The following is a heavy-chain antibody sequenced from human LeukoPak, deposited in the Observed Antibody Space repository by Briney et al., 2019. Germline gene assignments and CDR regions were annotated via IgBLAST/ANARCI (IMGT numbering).Heavy chain of an antibody. CDR3: ARAVANSGMDV. J-gene: IGHJ6*02. D-gene: IGHD5-12*01. V-gene: IGHV1-2*02. CDR2: INPNSGGT. Sequence: ASVNVSCTASGYTFTRYYVHWMRQAPGQGLEWMAWINPNSGGTDYAQKFQGRVTMTRDTSISTAYMVLTRLTSDDTAVYYCARAVANSGMDVWGQGTTVTVSS. CDR1: GYTFTRYY.